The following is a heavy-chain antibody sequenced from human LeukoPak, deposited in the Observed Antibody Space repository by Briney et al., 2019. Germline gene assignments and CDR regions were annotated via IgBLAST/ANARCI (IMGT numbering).Heavy chain of an antibody. CDR3: AKPRGLAIVGAHFDY. D-gene: IGHD1-26*01. V-gene: IGHV3-48*04. CDR2: VSISSGTI. Sequence: RGSLRLSCAASGFTFSGHNMNWVRQAPGKGLEWISFVSISSGTIYYADSVNGRFRISRDNAKSSLDLEMNSLRAEDTAVYYCAKPRGLAIVGAHFDYWGQGTLVTVSS. CDR1: GFTFSGHN. J-gene: IGHJ4*02.